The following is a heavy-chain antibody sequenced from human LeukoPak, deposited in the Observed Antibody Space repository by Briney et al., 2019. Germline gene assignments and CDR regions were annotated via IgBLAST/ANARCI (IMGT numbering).Heavy chain of an antibody. CDR1: GGSISSSSYY. CDR3: ARVDRDHRLGYFDY. D-gene: IGHD1-14*01. J-gene: IGHJ4*02. CDR2: IYYSGST. Sequence: PSETLSLTCTVSGGSISSSSYYWGWIRQPPGKGLEWIGSIYYSGSTYYNPSLKSRVTISVDTSKNQFSLKLSSVTAADTAVYYCARVDRDHRLGYFDYWGQGTLVTVSS. V-gene: IGHV4-39*07.